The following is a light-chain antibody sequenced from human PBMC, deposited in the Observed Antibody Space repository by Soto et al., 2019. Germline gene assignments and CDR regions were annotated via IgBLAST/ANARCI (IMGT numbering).Light chain of an antibody. CDR3: QQYHSYPLT. Sequence: DIQMTQSPSSLSASVGDRVTITCRASQGINNYLAWFQHQPGRAPKCLIYAASSLQRGVPSKCSGSESGTDFSHPLSSLQPEDFATYYCQQYHSYPLTFGGGTKVEIK. CDR2: AAS. CDR1: QGINNY. V-gene: IGKV1-16*02. J-gene: IGKJ4*01.